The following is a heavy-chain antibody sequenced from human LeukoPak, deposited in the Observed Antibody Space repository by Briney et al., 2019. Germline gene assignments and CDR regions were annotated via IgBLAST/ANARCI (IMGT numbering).Heavy chain of an antibody. D-gene: IGHD3-3*01. Sequence: SETLSLTCTVSGGSISSSSYYWGWIRQPPGKGLEWIGSIYYSGSTYYNPSLKSRVTISVDTSKNQCSLTLSSVTPADTAVYSWARLSEVTTTVDYWGREPWSPSPQ. CDR3: ARLSEVTTTVDY. J-gene: IGHJ4*02. CDR1: GGSISSSSYY. CDR2: IYYSGST. V-gene: IGHV4-39*01.